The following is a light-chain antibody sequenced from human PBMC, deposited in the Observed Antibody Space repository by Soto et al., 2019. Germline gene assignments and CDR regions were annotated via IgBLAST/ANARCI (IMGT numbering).Light chain of an antibody. CDR2: GAS. CDR3: QQYNNWPFT. Sequence: EIVMTQSPATLSLSPGERATLSCRASQSISSNLAWYQQKPGQAPTLLIYGASTRATGIPATFSGSGSGTEFTLTISSLQSEDFAVYYCQQYNNWPFTFGPGTKVDIK. V-gene: IGKV3-15*01. J-gene: IGKJ3*01. CDR1: QSISSN.